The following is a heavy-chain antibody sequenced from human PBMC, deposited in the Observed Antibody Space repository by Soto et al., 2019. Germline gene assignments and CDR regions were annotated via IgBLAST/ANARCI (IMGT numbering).Heavy chain of an antibody. D-gene: IGHD5-18*01. CDR1: GYTFISYY. CDR3: ARDHVDTPMTNFDY. CDR2: INPSDAYT. V-gene: IGHV1-46*01. Sequence: QVQLVQSGAEVKKPGASVKVSCRASGYTFISYYIHWVRQAPGQGLEWMGLINPSDAYTDYAQKFQGRVTLTRDTSTSIVYMELRSLRSEDTAIYYCARDHVDTPMTNFDYWGQGTLVTVCS. J-gene: IGHJ4*02.